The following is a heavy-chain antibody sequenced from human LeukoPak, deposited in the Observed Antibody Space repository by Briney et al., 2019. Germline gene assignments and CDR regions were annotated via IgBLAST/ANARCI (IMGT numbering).Heavy chain of an antibody. Sequence: PGGSLRLSCAASGFTFDYYGMGWVRQAPGKGLELVSGINWNGGSTGYADSVKGRFTISRDKARNSRYLQMNSLRAEDTALYYCARGGLREAVDYWGQGTLVTVSS. D-gene: IGHD5/OR15-5a*01. CDR1: GFTFDYYG. CDR2: INWNGGST. CDR3: ARGGLREAVDY. J-gene: IGHJ4*02. V-gene: IGHV3-20*04.